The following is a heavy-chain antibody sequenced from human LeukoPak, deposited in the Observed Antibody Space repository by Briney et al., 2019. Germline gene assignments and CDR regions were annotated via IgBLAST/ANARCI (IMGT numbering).Heavy chain of an antibody. V-gene: IGHV3-30*18. Sequence: GGSPRLSCAASGFTFSSYGMHWVRQAPGKGLEWVAVISYDGSNKYYADSVKGRFTISRDNSKNTLYLQMNRLRAEDTAVYYCAKGIYDILTGPGYWGQGTLVTVSS. J-gene: IGHJ4*02. CDR3: AKGIYDILTGPGY. D-gene: IGHD3-9*01. CDR1: GFTFSSYG. CDR2: ISYDGSNK.